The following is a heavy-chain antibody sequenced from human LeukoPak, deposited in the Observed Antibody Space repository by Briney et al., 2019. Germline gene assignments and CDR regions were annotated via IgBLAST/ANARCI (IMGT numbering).Heavy chain of an antibody. D-gene: IGHD2-15*01. CDR2: IYHSGST. V-gene: IGHV4-39*07. CDR1: GGSISSGGYY. CDR3: VGLPGGGYCSGGSCPNWGTDV. J-gene: IGHJ6*02. Sequence: SETLSLTCTVSGGSISSGGYYWGWIRQPPGKGLEWIGSIYHSGSTYYNPSLKSRVTISVDTSKNQFSLKLSSVTAADTAVYYCVGLPGGGYCSGGSCPNWGTDVWGQGTAVTVSS.